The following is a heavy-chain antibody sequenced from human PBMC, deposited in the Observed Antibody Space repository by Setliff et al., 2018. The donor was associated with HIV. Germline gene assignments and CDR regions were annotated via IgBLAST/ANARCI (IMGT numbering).Heavy chain of an antibody. CDR2: IIPIFNTA. D-gene: IGHD3-22*01. CDR1: GGTFSLYA. CDR3: AADLEGNYYDSSGYFG. J-gene: IGHJ4*02. V-gene: IGHV1-69*05. Sequence: GASVKVSCKASGGTFSLYAINWVRQAPGQGLEWMGGIIPIFNTANYTQKFQERVTITRDMSTSTAYMELSSLRSEDTAVYYCAADLEGNYYDSSGYFGWGQGTLVTVSS.